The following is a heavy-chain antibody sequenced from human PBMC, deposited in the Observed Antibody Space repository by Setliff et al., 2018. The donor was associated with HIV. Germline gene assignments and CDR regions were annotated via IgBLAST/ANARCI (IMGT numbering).Heavy chain of an antibody. CDR2: INRSGST. Sequence: SETLSLTCAVYGGSLSGHFWSWIRQPPGKGLEWIGEINRSGSTNYNSSLKSRVTMSVDTSKRQFSLKLASVTAADTAIYYCARQSTMAAAAFDYWGQGTLVTVPS. CDR3: ARQSTMAAAAFDY. D-gene: IGHD6-13*01. J-gene: IGHJ4*02. CDR1: GGSLSGHF. V-gene: IGHV4-34*01.